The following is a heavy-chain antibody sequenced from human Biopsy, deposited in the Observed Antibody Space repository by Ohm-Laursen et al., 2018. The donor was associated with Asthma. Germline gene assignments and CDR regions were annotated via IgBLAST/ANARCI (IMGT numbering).Heavy chain of an antibody. CDR1: GFTFRTYA. D-gene: IGHD5-24*01. CDR3: ARDMSRDGWYFDY. V-gene: IGHV3-30-3*01. Sequence: SLRLSCAASGFTFRTYAMHWVRQAPGKGLEWVAVISYDGSNKYYADSVKGRFTISRDNSKNTLYLQMNSLRGDDTAVYYCARDMSRDGWYFDYWGQGTLVTVSS. J-gene: IGHJ4*02. CDR2: ISYDGSNK.